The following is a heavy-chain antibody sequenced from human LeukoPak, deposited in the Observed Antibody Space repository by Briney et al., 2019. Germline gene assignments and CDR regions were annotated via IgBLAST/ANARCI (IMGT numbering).Heavy chain of an antibody. J-gene: IGHJ4*02. CDR1: GGSISSYY. D-gene: IGHD3-22*01. CDR2: IYTSGST. CDR3: ARGAYDSSGYYYVSLDY. V-gene: IGHV4-4*08. Sequence: KTSETLSLTCTVSGGSISSYYWSWIRQPPGKGLEWIGYIYTSGSTNYNPSLKSRVTISVDTSKNQFSLKLSSVTAADTAVYYCARGAYDSSGYYYVSLDYWGQGTLVTVSS.